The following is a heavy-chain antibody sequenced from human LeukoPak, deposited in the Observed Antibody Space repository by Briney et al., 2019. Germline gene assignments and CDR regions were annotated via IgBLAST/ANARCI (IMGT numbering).Heavy chain of an antibody. CDR2: ISYDGSNE. Sequence: PGGSLRLSCAASGFTFSSYAMHWVRQAPGKGLEWVAVISYDGSNEYYADSVKGRFTISRDNSKNTLYLQMNSLRAEDTAVYYCARDPRVSFDPWGQGTLVTVSS. J-gene: IGHJ5*02. CDR1: GFTFSSYA. V-gene: IGHV3-30-3*01. CDR3: ARDPRVSFDP.